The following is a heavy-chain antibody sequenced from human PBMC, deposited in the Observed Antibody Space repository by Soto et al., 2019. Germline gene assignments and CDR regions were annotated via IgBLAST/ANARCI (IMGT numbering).Heavy chain of an antibody. V-gene: IGHV1-46*01. J-gene: IGHJ4*02. D-gene: IGHD3-22*01. CDR1: GYTFTSSY. CDR3: VREHRGSGYH. CDR2: INPSGGST. Sequence: QVQLVQSGAEVKKPGASVKVSCKASGYTFTSSYMHWVRQAPGQGLEWMGIINPSGGSTSYAQKFEGRVTMTRDTSTSTVYMELSSLRSEDTAVYYCVREHRGSGYHWGQGTLVTVSS.